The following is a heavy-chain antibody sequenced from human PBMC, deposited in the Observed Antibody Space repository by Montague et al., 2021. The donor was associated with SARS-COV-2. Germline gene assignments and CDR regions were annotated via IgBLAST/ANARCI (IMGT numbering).Heavy chain of an antibody. J-gene: IGHJ5*02. D-gene: IGHD2-15*01. CDR3: ARDRRVVVAATLNNWFDL. CDR1: GGSISSSSYY. CDR2: IYYSGST. Sequence: SETLSLTCTVSGGSISSSSYYWGWIRQPPGKGLEWIGSIYYSGSTYYNPSLKSRVTMSLDTSKNQFSLKLSSVTAADTAVYYCARDRRVVVAATLNNWFDLWGQGTLVTVSS. V-gene: IGHV4-39*07.